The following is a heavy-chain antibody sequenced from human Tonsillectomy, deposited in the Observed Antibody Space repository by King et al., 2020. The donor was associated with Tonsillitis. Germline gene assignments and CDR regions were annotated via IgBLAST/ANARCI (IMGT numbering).Heavy chain of an antibody. CDR2: IYNSGST. Sequence: VQLQESGPGLAKPSETLSLTCTVPGGSLSSFYWSWIRQPPGKGLEWIGFIYNSGSTNYNPSLKSRVTSSVDTPKNQISLKLTSVTAADTAIYYCARNYGVYWYFDLWGRGTLVTVSS. CDR1: GGSLSSFY. J-gene: IGHJ2*01. V-gene: IGHV4-59*01. CDR3: ARNYGVYWYFDL. D-gene: IGHD4-17*01.